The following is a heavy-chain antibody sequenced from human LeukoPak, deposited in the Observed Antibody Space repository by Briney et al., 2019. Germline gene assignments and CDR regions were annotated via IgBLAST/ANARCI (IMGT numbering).Heavy chain of an antibody. V-gene: IGHV5-51*01. CDR3: ARSTMVRGILGSGGAFDI. J-gene: IGHJ3*02. CDR2: IYPGDSDT. CDR1: GYSFTSYW. Sequence: GESLKISCKGSGYSFTSYWIGWVRQLPGKGLEWMGIIYPGDSDTRYSPSFQGQVTISADKSITTAYLQWSSLKASDTAMYYCARSTMVRGILGSGGAFDIWGQGPMVTVSS. D-gene: IGHD3-10*01.